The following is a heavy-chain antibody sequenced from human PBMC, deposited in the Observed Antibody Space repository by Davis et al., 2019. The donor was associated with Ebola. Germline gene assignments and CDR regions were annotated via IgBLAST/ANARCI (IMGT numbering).Heavy chain of an antibody. Sequence: PSETLSLTCAVYGGSFRDYYWSWIRQPPGKGLEWIGEIKHSGSTNYNPSLKSRVTISIDTSKNQFPLKLTSVTAADTAVYYCARVTRGAFDSWGQGSLVTVSS. D-gene: IGHD3-10*01. CDR1: GGSFRDYY. CDR3: ARVTRGAFDS. CDR2: IKHSGST. V-gene: IGHV4-34*01. J-gene: IGHJ4*02.